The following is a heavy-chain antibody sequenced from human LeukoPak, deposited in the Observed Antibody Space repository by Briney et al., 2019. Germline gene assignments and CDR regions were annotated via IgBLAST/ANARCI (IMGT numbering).Heavy chain of an antibody. CDR3: AKDKGPAPSTMTYFDC. CDR1: GFTFSSYS. J-gene: IGHJ4*02. CDR2: ISSSSSYI. Sequence: PGGSLRLSCAASGFTFSSYSMNWVRQAPGKGLEWVSSISSSSSYIYYADSVKGRFTISRDNSKNTLFLQIDSLRAEDTAVYFCAKDKGPAPSTMTYFDCWGQGTLVTVSS. V-gene: IGHV3-21*04. D-gene: IGHD2/OR15-2a*01.